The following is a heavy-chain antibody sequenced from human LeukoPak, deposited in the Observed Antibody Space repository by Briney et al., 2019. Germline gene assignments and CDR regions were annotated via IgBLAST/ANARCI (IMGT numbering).Heavy chain of an antibody. CDR1: GGSISSYY. Sequence: KPSETLSLTCTVSGGSISSYYWSWIRQPPGKGLEWIGYIYYSGGTNYNPSLKSRVTISGDTSKNHFSLKLTSVTAADTAVYYCARVGGTSGWDEYFQHWGQGTLVTVSS. CDR3: ARVGGTSGWDEYFQH. D-gene: IGHD6-19*01. V-gene: IGHV4-59*01. J-gene: IGHJ1*01. CDR2: IYYSGGT.